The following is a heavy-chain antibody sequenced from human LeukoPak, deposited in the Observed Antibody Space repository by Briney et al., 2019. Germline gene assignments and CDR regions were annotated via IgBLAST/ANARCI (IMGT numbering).Heavy chain of an antibody. CDR2: IYYSGST. CDR3: ARDLGSYYGI. D-gene: IGHD1-26*01. V-gene: IGHV4-61*01. Sequence: PSETLSLTCAVSGGSISSSSYYWSWIRQPPGKGLEWIGYIYYSGSTNYNPSLKSRVTISVDTSKNQFSLKLSSVTAADTAVYYCARDLGSYYGIWGQGTMVTVSS. J-gene: IGHJ3*02. CDR1: GGSISSSSYY.